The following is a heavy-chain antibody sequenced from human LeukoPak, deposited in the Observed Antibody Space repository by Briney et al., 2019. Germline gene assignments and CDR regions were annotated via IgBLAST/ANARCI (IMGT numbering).Heavy chain of an antibody. CDR3: ASARGIEALYIFDY. CDR2: INHSGST. CDR1: GGSFSGYY. Sequence: QSSETLSLTCAVYGGSFSGYYWSWIRQPPGKGLEWIGEINHSGSTNYNPSLKSRVTISVDTSKNQFSLKLSSVTAADTAVYYCASARGIEALYIFDYWGQGTLVTVSS. D-gene: IGHD2-8*01. J-gene: IGHJ4*02. V-gene: IGHV4-34*01.